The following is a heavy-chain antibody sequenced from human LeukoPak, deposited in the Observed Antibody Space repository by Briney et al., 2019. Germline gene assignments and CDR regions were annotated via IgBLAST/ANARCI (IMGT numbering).Heavy chain of an antibody. CDR3: AREGAGREGHNFDY. Sequence: SGGSLRLSCAASGFIFSDYGMNWVRQAPGKGQEWVSYISRSSRYIYYADSMKGRLTISRDNAKNSLYLQMDSLRAEDTALYYCAREGAGREGHNFDYWGQRTLVTVSS. J-gene: IGHJ4*02. V-gene: IGHV3-21*01. CDR2: ISRSSRYI. CDR1: GFIFSDYG. D-gene: IGHD5-24*01.